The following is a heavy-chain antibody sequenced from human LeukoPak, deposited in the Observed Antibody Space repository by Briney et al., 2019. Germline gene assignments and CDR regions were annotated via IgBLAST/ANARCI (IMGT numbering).Heavy chain of an antibody. CDR1: GGSFSGYY. CDR3: ARDNYNSGYYWFDP. V-gene: IGHV4-34*01. J-gene: IGHJ5*02. Sequence: PSETLSLTCAVYGGSFSGYYWSWIRQPPGKGLEWIGEINHSGSTNYNPSLKSRVTISVDTSKNQFSLKLSSVTAADTAVYYCARDNYNSGYYWFDPWGQGTQVTVCS. D-gene: IGHD6-19*01. CDR2: INHSGST.